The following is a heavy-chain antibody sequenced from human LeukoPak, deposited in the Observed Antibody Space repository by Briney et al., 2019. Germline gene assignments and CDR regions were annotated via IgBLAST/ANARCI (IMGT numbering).Heavy chain of an antibody. CDR3: AKYDFWSGYGIDV. CDR1: GFPFSSSG. J-gene: IGHJ6*02. Sequence: GRSLRLSCAASGFPFSSSGMHWVRQAPGKGLEWVAVISYDGSTKCYADSVKGRFTIFRDNSKNTLYLQMNSLRAEDTAVYYCAKYDFWSGYGIDVWGQGTTVTVSS. D-gene: IGHD3-3*01. V-gene: IGHV3-30*18. CDR2: ISYDGSTK.